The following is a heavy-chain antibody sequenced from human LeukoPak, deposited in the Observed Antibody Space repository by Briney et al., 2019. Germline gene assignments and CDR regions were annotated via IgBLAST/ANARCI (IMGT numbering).Heavy chain of an antibody. D-gene: IGHD2-15*01. V-gene: IGHV1-18*01. J-gene: IGHJ4*02. CDR3: ARDLPIVVVVAATRVADY. CDR2: ISAYNGNT. Sequence: ASVKVSCKASGYTFTSYAMHWVRQAPRQGLEWMGWISAYNGNTNYAQKLQSRVTMTTDTSTSTAYMELRSLRSDDTAVYYCARDLPIVVVVAATRVADYWGQGTLVTVSS. CDR1: GYTFTSYA.